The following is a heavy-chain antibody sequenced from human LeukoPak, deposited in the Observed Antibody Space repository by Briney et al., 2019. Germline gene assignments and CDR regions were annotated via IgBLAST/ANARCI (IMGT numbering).Heavy chain of an antibody. V-gene: IGHV3-48*03. CDR1: GFTVSTYE. Sequence: GGSLRLSCAASGFTVSTYEMNWVRQAPGKGLEWVSYIGSSDTMYYADSVKGRFIISRDNAKKSLYLQNNRLRAEDTAIYYCAREGRSGYDLTGYYGMDVWGKGTTVTVSS. D-gene: IGHD5-12*01. J-gene: IGHJ6*04. CDR2: IGSSDTM. CDR3: AREGRSGYDLTGYYGMDV.